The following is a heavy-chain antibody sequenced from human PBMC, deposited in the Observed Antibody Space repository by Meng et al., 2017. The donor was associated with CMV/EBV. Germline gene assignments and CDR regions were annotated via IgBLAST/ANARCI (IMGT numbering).Heavy chain of an antibody. CDR3: AHKGRRMAAAGINWFDP. Sequence: QMHLTEFGLTHVKPTLTLTLTCPFSAFSLSTRGVGVGWIRQRPGKALEWIELIYWDDDKRYSPSLKSRLTITKDTSKNQVVLTMTNMDPVDTATYYCAHKGRRMAAAGINWFDPWGQGTLVTVSS. D-gene: IGHD6-13*01. V-gene: IGHV2-5*02. CDR2: IYWDDDK. CDR1: AFSLSTRGVG. J-gene: IGHJ5*02.